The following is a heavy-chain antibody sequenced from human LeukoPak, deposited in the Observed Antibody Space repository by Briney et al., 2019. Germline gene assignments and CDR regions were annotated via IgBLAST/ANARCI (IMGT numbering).Heavy chain of an antibody. CDR3: ARARGDYGDYADY. V-gene: IGHV3-66*01. CDR2: IYSGGST. CDR1: GFTVSSNY. Sequence: GGSLRLSCAASGFTVSSNYVSWVRQAPGKGLEWVSVIYSGGSTYYADSVKGRFTISRDNSKNTLYLQMNSLRAEDTAVYYCARARGDYGDYADYWGQGTLVTVSS. J-gene: IGHJ4*02. D-gene: IGHD4-17*01.